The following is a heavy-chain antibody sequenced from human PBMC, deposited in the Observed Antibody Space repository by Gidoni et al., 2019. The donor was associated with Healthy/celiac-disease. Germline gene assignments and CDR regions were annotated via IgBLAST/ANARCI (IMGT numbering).Heavy chain of an antibody. CDR3: ARHALTYYYDSSGYYGRGLGSGPIDY. D-gene: IGHD3-22*01. J-gene: IGHJ4*02. V-gene: IGHV5-51*01. CDR2: IYPGDSDT. Sequence: VRQMPGKGLEWMGIIYPGDSDTRYSPSFQGQVTISADKSISTAYLQWSSLKASDTAMYYCARHALTYYYDSSGYYGRGLGSGPIDYWGQGTLVTVSS.